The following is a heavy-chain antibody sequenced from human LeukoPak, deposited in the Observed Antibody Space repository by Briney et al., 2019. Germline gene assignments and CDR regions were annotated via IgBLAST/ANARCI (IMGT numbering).Heavy chain of an antibody. D-gene: IGHD3-16*02. CDR3: AKGYTSSMITFGGVIVNTDGMDV. J-gene: IGHJ6*02. CDR2: IAHEGTKK. Sequence: GGSLRLSCAASGFTFSSYGMHWVRQAPGKGLEGGAVIAHEGTKKYYADSVKARFTIPRDNSKNTLYLQMDSLRAEDTAVYYCAKGYTSSMITFGGVIVNTDGMDVWAKGPRSPSP. V-gene: IGHV3-30*18. CDR1: GFTFSSYG.